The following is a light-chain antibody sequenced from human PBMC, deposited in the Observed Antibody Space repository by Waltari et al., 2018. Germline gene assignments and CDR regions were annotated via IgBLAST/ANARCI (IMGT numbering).Light chain of an antibody. CDR2: EVS. CDR3: SSYAGSNNVV. CDR1: SSYVGDYNY. J-gene: IGLJ2*01. V-gene: IGLV2-8*01. Sequence: QSALTQPPPASGSPGQSVTISCTVSSSYVGDYNYLPWYQQHPGKAPKLMIFEVSKRPSGVPDRFSGSKSGNTASLTVSGLQAEDEADYYCSSYAGSNNVVFGGGTKLTVL.